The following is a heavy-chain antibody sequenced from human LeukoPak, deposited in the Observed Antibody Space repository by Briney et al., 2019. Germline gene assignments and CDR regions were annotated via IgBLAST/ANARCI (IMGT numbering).Heavy chain of an antibody. J-gene: IGHJ4*02. Sequence: GASVKVSCKASGYTFTSYDINWVRQATGKGLEWMGWMNPNSGNTGYAQKFQGRVTMTRNTSISTAYMELSSLRSEDTAVYYCASWSTSGAARDDYWGQGTLVTVSS. D-gene: IGHD6-6*01. CDR1: GYTFTSYD. CDR3: ASWSTSGAARDDY. V-gene: IGHV1-8*01. CDR2: MNPNSGNT.